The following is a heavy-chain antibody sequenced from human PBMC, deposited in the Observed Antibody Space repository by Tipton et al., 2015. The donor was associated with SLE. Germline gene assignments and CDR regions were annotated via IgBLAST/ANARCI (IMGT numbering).Heavy chain of an antibody. CDR2: IDSSSTYI. V-gene: IGHV3-21*01. CDR3: ARDRGAAVGGSDY. CDR1: GFIFSNYA. J-gene: IGHJ4*02. Sequence: GSLRLSCAASGFIFSNYAMNWVRQAPGKGLEWVSSIDSSSTYIYYADSVKGRFTIPRDNAKNSLYLQMNSLRAEDTAVYYCARDRGAAVGGSDYWGQGTLVTVSS. D-gene: IGHD6-13*01.